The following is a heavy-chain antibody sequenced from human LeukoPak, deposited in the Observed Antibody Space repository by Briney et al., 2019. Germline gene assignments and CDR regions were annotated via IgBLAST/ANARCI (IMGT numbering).Heavy chain of an antibody. CDR1: GGSFSGYY. CDR2: IYYSGST. V-gene: IGHV4-31*11. D-gene: IGHD3-22*01. J-gene: IGHJ3*02. CDR3: ARGGNYYDSSGYYYRAFDI. Sequence: KPSETLSLTCAVYGGSFSGYYWSWIRQHPGKGLEWIGYIYYSGSTYYNPSLKSRVTISVDTSKNQFSLKLSSVTAADTAVYYCARGGNYYDSSGYYYRAFDIWGQGTMVTVSS.